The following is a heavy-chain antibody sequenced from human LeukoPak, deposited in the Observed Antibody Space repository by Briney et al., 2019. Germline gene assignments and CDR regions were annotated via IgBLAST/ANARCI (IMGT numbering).Heavy chain of an antibody. V-gene: IGHV3-48*04. CDR1: GFTFSSYS. D-gene: IGHD4-17*01. Sequence: GGSLRLSCAASGFTFSSYSMNWVRQAPGKGLEWVSYISSSSSTIYYADSVKGRFTISRDNAKNSLYLQMNSLRAEDTAVYYCARVSWSDGDYGDVWGQGTTGTVSS. CDR3: ARVSWSDGDYGDV. CDR2: ISSSSSTI. J-gene: IGHJ6*02.